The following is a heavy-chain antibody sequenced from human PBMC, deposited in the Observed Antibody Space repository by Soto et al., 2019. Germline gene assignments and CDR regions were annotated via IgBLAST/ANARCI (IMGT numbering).Heavy chain of an antibody. D-gene: IGHD2-15*01. CDR3: ARVPVAVAATEDYYGLDV. J-gene: IGHJ6*02. Sequence: SETLSLTCSVSGVSITSYYWSWIRQSAGGGLEWMGRINTDGLSTYSPSFKSRLTMSLDASKNQVSLRLISVTAADTAVYFCARVPVAVAATEDYYGLDVWGQGTTVTVSS. CDR1: GVSITSYY. CDR2: INTDGLS. V-gene: IGHV4-4*07.